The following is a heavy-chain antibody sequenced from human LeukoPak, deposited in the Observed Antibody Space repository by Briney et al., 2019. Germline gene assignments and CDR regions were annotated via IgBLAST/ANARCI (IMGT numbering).Heavy chain of an antibody. J-gene: IGHJ4*02. CDR1: GYTFTGYY. Sequence: ASVKVSCKASGYTFTGYYMHWARQAPGQGLEWMGWINPNSGGTNYAQKFQGRVTMTRDTSISTAYMELSRLRSDDTAVYYCARGYYYDSSGYWYWGQGTLVTVSS. CDR2: INPNSGGT. CDR3: ARGYYYDSSGYWY. D-gene: IGHD3-22*01. V-gene: IGHV1-2*02.